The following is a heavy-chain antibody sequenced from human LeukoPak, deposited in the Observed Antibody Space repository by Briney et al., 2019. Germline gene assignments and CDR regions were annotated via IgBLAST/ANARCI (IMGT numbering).Heavy chain of an antibody. CDR3: ARHESGYDSSGYYDFDY. J-gene: IGHJ4*02. D-gene: IGHD3-22*01. CDR1: GYSISSGYY. Sequence: SETLSLTCAVSGYSISSGYYWGWIRQPPGKGLEWIGSIYHSGSTYYNPSLKSRVTISVDTSKNQFSLKLSSVTAADTAVYYCARHESGYDSSGYYDFDYWGQGTLVTVSS. V-gene: IGHV4-38-2*01. CDR2: IYHSGST.